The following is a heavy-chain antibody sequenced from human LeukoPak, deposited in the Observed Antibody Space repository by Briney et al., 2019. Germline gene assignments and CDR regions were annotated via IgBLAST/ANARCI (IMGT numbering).Heavy chain of an antibody. Sequence: PGGSLRLSCAASGFTFSSYEMNWVRQAPGKGLEWVSYISSSGSTIYYADSVKGRFTISRDNAKNSLYLQMNSLRAEDTAVYYCARGARRYCSSTSCRPPFDYWGQGTPVTVSS. J-gene: IGHJ4*02. CDR3: ARGARRYCSSTSCRPPFDY. V-gene: IGHV3-48*03. CDR2: ISSSGSTI. CDR1: GFTFSSYE. D-gene: IGHD2-2*01.